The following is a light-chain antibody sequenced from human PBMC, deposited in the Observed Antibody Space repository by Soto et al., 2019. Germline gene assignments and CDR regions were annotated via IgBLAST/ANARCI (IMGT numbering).Light chain of an antibody. CDR1: TSDVGRYKF. J-gene: IGLJ1*01. Sequence: SALTQPASVSGSPGQSITISCTGTTSDVGRYKFVSWYQQHPGKAPKLLIYEVSNRPSGVSSRFSGSKSGNTASLTISGLQAEDEADYYCSSYTSSSTVFGTGTKVTVL. V-gene: IGLV2-14*01. CDR2: EVS. CDR3: SSYTSSSTV.